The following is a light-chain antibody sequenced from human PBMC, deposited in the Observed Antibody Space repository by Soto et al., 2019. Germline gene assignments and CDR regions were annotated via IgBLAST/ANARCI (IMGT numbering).Light chain of an antibody. CDR3: HQYGSSPLT. J-gene: IGKJ4*01. CDR2: GAS. Sequence: EIVLTQSPGTLSLSPGESGTLSCRAGQTLSSSSLAWYQQKPGQAPRLVIYGASNRASGIPDRFSGGGSGTDFTLTIRRLEPEDFAVYYCHQYGSSPLTVGGGTKVDIK. CDR1: QTLSSSS. V-gene: IGKV3-20*01.